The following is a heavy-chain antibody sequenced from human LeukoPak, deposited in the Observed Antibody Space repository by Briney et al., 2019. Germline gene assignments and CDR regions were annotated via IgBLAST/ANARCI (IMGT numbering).Heavy chain of an antibody. Sequence: PGGSLRLSCAASGFTFSSYWMSWVRQAPGKGLEWVANIKQDGSEKYYVDYVKGRFTISRDNAKNSLYLQMNSLRAEDTAVYYCARSGLEWLQQYYFDYWGQGTLVTVSS. V-gene: IGHV3-7*01. CDR2: IKQDGSEK. CDR1: GFTFSSYW. CDR3: ARSGLEWLQQYYFDY. D-gene: IGHD3-3*01. J-gene: IGHJ4*02.